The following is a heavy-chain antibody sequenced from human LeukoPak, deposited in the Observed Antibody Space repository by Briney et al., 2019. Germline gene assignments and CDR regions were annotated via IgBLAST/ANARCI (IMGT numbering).Heavy chain of an antibody. V-gene: IGHV4-59*01. CDR2: VYYSGST. CDR1: GGSISSYY. J-gene: IGHJ3*02. CDR3: AREVLPDAFDI. Sequence: KPSETLSLTCAVSGGSISSYYWSWIRQPPGKGLEWIGYVYYSGSTNYNPSLKSRVTISVDTSKNQFSLKLSSVTAADTAVYYCAREVLPDAFDIWGQGTMVTVSS. D-gene: IGHD2-2*01.